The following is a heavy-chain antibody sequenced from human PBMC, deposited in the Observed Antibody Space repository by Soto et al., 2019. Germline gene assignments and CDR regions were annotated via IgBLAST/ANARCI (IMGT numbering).Heavy chain of an antibody. D-gene: IGHD3-10*01. J-gene: IGHJ4*02. V-gene: IGHV1-18*01. Sequence: ASVKVSCKASGYTFTNYDISWVRQAPGQGLEWMGWISTNNGNTNYAQRLQGRVTMTTDTSTSTAYMELRSLTSDDTAVYYCARAYGYFVSWCQGTLVTVSS. CDR1: GYTFTNYD. CDR2: ISTNNGNT. CDR3: ARAYGYFVS.